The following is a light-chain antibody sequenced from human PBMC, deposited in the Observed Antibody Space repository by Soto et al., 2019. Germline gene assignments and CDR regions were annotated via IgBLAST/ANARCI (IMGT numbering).Light chain of an antibody. CDR3: QHYNSYSEA. J-gene: IGKJ1*01. Sequence: DIQMTPSPSTLSASVGDRVTINCRASQTISSWLAWYQQKPGKAPKLLIYDASSLESGVPSRFSGSGSGTEFTLTINSLQPDDFATYYCQHYNSYSEAFGQGTKVDIK. CDR2: DAS. CDR1: QTISSW. V-gene: IGKV1-5*01.